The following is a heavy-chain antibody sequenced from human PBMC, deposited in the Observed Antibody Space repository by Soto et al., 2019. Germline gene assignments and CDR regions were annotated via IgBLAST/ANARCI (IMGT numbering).Heavy chain of an antibody. V-gene: IGHV3-7*05. CDR1: GFTFSDYW. CDR2: IKKDESKK. J-gene: IGHJ3*02. CDR3: ARDVSPGSGPYYRDAFAM. Sequence: EVQLVESGGGLVQPGESLRLSCAASGFTFSDYWMTWVRQAPGKGLEWVANIKKDESKKSYVDSVRGRFTISRDNARNSLYLQMDSLRAEDTALYYCARDVSPGSGPYYRDAFAMGGQGTMVTVSS. D-gene: IGHD3-22*01.